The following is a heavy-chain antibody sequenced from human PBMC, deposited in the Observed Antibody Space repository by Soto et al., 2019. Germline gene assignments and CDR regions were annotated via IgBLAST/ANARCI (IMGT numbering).Heavy chain of an antibody. V-gene: IGHV4-30-2*01. CDR2: IYHSGST. CDR3: ARRPPFY. J-gene: IGHJ4*02. CDR1: GGSISSGGXY. Sequence: SETLSLTCTVSGGSISSGGXYWSWIRQQPGKGLEWIGYIYHSGSTYYNPSLKSRVTISVDRSKNQFSLKLSSVTAADTAVYYCARRPPFYWGQGTLVTVSS.